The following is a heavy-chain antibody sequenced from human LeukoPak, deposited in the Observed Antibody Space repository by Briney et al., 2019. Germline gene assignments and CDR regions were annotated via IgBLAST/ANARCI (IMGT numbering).Heavy chain of an antibody. CDR2: ISYSGST. V-gene: IGHV4-59*01. D-gene: IGHD3-16*02. CDR1: GGSISSYY. CDR3: ARERDRYYDYVWGSYHWFDP. J-gene: IGHJ5*02. Sequence: SETLSLTWTVSGGSISSYYGSWIREPPGKGLEGIGYISYSGSTIYNPSLKSRVTISVDTSKNQFSLKLSSVTAADTAVYYCARERDRYYDYVWGSYHWFDPWGQGTLVTVSS.